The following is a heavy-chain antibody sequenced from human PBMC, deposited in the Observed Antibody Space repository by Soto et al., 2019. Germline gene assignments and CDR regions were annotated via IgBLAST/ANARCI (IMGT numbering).Heavy chain of an antibody. Sequence: SETLSLTCTLSGVSITSGAYYWTWVRQHPGKGLEWIGYIYYNGNTYFSPSLKSRLTISIDTSKNHFSLKLSSVTAADTAMYYCARARLRAVYAFDFWGQGTVVTVS. V-gene: IGHV4-31*03. CDR2: IYYNGNT. CDR1: GVSITSGAYY. J-gene: IGHJ3*01. D-gene: IGHD4-17*01. CDR3: ARARLRAVYAFDF.